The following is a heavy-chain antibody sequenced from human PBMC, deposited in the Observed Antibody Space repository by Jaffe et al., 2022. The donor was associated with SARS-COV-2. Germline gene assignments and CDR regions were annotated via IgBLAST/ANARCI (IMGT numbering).Heavy chain of an antibody. CDR1: GFTFSSYG. CDR2: ISYDGSNK. V-gene: IGHV3-30*18. J-gene: IGHJ6*02. D-gene: IGHD1-26*01. CDR3: AKGMGPYYGMDV. Sequence: QVQLVESGGGVVQPGRSLRLSCAASGFTFSSYGMHWVRQAPGKGLEWVAVISYDGSNKYYADSVKGRFTISRDNSKNTLYLQMNSLRAEDTAVYYCAKGMGPYYGMDVWGQGTTVTVSS.